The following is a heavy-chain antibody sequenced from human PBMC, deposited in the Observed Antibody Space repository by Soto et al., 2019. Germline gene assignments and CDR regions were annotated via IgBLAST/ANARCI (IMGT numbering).Heavy chain of an antibody. CDR2: IYYSGST. V-gene: IGHV4-59*08. J-gene: IGHJ3*02. Sequence: SVTLALTSTGSGGSIRSYYWSWIRQPPGKGLEWIGDIYYSGSTNYNPSLKSRVTISVDTSKNQFSLKLSSVTAADTAVYFCARRYGLSAFDIWGQGTMVTVSS. CDR3: ARRYGLSAFDI. CDR1: GGSIRSYY. D-gene: IGHD3-10*01.